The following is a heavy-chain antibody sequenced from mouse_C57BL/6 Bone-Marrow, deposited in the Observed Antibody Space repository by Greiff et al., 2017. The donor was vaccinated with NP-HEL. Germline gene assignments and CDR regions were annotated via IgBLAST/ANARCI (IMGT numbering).Heavy chain of an antibody. CDR2: ISYDGSN. Sequence: EVHLVESGPGLVKPSQSLSLTCSVTGYSITSGYYWNWIRQFPGNKLEWMGYISYDGSNNYNPSLKNRISITRDTSKNQFFLKLNSVTTEDTATYYCAREVDLRRAYWGQGTLVTVSA. V-gene: IGHV3-6*01. CDR1: GYSITSGYY. CDR3: AREVDLRRAY. J-gene: IGHJ3*01. D-gene: IGHD1-1*01.